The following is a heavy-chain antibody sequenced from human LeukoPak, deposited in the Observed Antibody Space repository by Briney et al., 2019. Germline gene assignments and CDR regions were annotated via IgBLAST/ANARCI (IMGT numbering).Heavy chain of an antibody. CDR2: IYAGGTT. CDR3: ARGVREIIFAEYFQH. Sequence: PGGSLRLSCAVSGFTVSSNYMNWVRQAPGKGLEWVSVIYAGGTTFYADSVKGRFTISRDNAKNTLYLQMNSLRAEDTAVYYCARGVREIIFAEYFQHWGQGTLVTVSS. J-gene: IGHJ1*01. D-gene: IGHD3-10*01. V-gene: IGHV3-53*01. CDR1: GFTVSSNY.